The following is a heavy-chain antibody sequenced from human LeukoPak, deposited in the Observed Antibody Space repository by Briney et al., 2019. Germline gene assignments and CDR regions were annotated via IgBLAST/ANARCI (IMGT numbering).Heavy chain of an antibody. CDR3: ARSAKVQSHYYYYMDV. V-gene: IGHV1-69*06. J-gene: IGHJ6*03. D-gene: IGHD3-3*01. CDR2: IIPIFGTA. CDR1: GGTFSSYA. Sequence: GASVKVSCKASGGTFSSYAISWVRQAPGQGLEWMGGIIPIFGTANYAQKFQGRVTITADKSTSTAYMELSSLRSEDTAVYYCARSAKVQSHYYYYMDVWGKGTTVTVSS.